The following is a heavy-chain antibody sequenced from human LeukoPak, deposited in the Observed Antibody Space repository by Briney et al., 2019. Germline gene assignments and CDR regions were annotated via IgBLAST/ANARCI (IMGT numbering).Heavy chain of an antibody. Sequence: GGTLRLSCAASGFTLSSYGMSWVRQAPGKGLEWVAFIRYDGTNKYYADSVKGRFTISRDNSKNTLYLQMNSLRAEDTAMYYCAKDSAYYYDSSGYYYGWGQGTLVTVSS. CDR1: GFTLSSYG. CDR2: IRYDGTNK. J-gene: IGHJ4*02. V-gene: IGHV3-30*02. CDR3: AKDSAYYYDSSGYYYG. D-gene: IGHD3-22*01.